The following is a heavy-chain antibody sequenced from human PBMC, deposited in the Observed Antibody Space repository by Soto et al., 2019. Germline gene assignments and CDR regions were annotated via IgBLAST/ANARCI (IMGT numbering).Heavy chain of an antibody. CDR2: ISYDGSQT. J-gene: IGHJ3*02. V-gene: IGHV3-30*09. CDR1: GFIFSNYA. CDR3: ARDFGAGAFDI. Sequence: QVQLVESGGGVVQPGESMRLSCAASGFIFSNYAFHWVRQAPGKGLEWITVISYDGSQTYFGDSVKGRFAISRDNSKDTLYLQTNSLRPEDTAVYYCARDFGAGAFDIWGQGTLVTVSS. D-gene: IGHD3-3*01.